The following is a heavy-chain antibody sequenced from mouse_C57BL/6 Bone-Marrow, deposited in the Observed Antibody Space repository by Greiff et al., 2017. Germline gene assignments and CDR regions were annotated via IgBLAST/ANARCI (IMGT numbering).Heavy chain of an antibody. J-gene: IGHJ2*01. CDR1: GYTFTSYW. V-gene: IGHV1-64*01. CDR2: IHPNSGST. Sequence: VQLKQPGAELVKPGASVKLSCKASGYTFTSYWMHWVKQRPGQGLEWIGMIHPNSGSTNYNEKFKSKATLTVDKSSSTAYMQLSSLTSEDSAVYYCAVARQYYFDYWGQGTTLTVSS. CDR3: AVARQYYFDY. D-gene: IGHD3-2*01.